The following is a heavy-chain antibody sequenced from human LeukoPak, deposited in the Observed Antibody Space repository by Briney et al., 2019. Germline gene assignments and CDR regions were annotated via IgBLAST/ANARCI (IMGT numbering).Heavy chain of an antibody. Sequence: PGGSLRLSCAASGFTFSNYEMNWVRQAPGKGLQWVSSISSSSSYISYADSVKGRFTISRDNAKNTLYLQMNRLRAEDAAVYYCAKAPVTTCSGAYCYPFDYWGQGTLVTVSS. CDR3: AKAPVTTCSGAYCYPFDY. V-gene: IGHV3-21*04. D-gene: IGHD2-21*01. CDR1: GFTFSNYE. CDR2: ISSSSSYI. J-gene: IGHJ4*02.